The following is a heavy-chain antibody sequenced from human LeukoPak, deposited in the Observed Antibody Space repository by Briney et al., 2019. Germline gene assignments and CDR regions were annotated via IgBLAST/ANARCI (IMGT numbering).Heavy chain of an antibody. CDR1: GFTFRDHY. CDR2: TRNKANSYTT. V-gene: IGHV3-72*01. CDR3: AIYGMDV. Sequence: GGALRLSCAASGFTFRDHYMDWVRQAPGKGLEWVGRTRNKANSYTTEYAASVKGRFTISRDDSKNSLYLQMNSLKTEDTAVYYCAIYGMDVWGQGTTVTVSS. J-gene: IGHJ6*02.